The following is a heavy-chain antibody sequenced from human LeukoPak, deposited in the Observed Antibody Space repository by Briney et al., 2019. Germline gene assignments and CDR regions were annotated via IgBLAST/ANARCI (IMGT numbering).Heavy chain of an antibody. CDR2: IYYSGST. D-gene: IGHD2-2*01. J-gene: IGHJ6*02. V-gene: IGHV4-61*08. CDR3: ARDSPSYLPHQYYYGMDV. Sequence: SETLSLTCTVSGVSVSSGGYYWTWIRQPPGKGLEWIGYIYYSGSTNYNPSLKSRVTISVDTSKNQFSLKLSSVTAADTAVYYCARDSPSYLPHQYYYGMDVWGQGTTVTVSS. CDR1: GVSVSSGGYY.